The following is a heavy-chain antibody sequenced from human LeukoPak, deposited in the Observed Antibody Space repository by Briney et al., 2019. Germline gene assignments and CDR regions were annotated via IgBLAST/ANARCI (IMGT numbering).Heavy chain of an antibody. D-gene: IGHD3-10*01. V-gene: IGHV4-4*07. CDR2: INSSGTT. J-gene: IGHJ5*02. CDR3: ARLYYYDSGSYKPKPGDFDP. Sequence: SETLSLTCTVSGGSISYYYLTWIRQPAGKGLEWIGRINSSGTTNINPSLKSRVTMSVDTSKNQFSLKLSSVTAADTAVYYCARLYYYDSGSYKPKPGDFDPWGQGTLVTVSS. CDR1: GGSISYYY.